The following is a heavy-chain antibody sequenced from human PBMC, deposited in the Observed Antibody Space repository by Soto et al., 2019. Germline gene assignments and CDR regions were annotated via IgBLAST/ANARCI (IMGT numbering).Heavy chain of an antibody. CDR2: IIPIYDSP. D-gene: IGHD2-21*02. Sequence: VQLVQSGAEVRQPGSSVRVSCKASGGTFSTYSVTWVRQAPGQGLEWMGGIIPIYDSPYYAQKFLGRVSLTADTSTNTAYMVVSRLTSENTAVYFCAGDSASVTHFPLRDWGQGTLVLVSS. J-gene: IGHJ4*02. CDR3: AGDSASVTHFPLRD. V-gene: IGHV1-69*06. CDR1: GGTFSTYS.